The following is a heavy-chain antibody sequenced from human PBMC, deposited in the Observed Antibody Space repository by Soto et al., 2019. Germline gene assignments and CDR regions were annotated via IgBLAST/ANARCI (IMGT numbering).Heavy chain of an antibody. D-gene: IGHD2-2*01. CDR3: ARGDIVLVPAAYYFDY. CDR2: INPSGGST. Sequence: ASVKVSCKASGYTFTGYYMHWVRQAPGQGLEWMGIINPSGGSTSYAQKFQGRVTMTRDTSTSTVYMELSSLRSEDTAVYYCARGDIVLVPAAYYFDYWGQGTLVTVSS. J-gene: IGHJ4*02. V-gene: IGHV1-46*01. CDR1: GYTFTGYY.